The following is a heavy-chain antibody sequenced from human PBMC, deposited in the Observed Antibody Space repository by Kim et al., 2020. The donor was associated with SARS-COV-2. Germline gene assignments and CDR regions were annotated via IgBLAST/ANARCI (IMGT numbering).Heavy chain of an antibody. V-gene: IGHV1-3*01. CDR3: ARDGQQLVLRYYYYYGMDV. Sequence: ASVKVSCKASGYTFTSYAMHWVRQAPGQRLEWMGWINAGNGNTKYSQKFQGRVTITRDTSASTAYMELSSLRSEDTAVYYCARDGQQLVLRYYYYYGMDVWGQGTTVTVSS. D-gene: IGHD6-13*01. CDR2: INAGNGNT. CDR1: GYTFTSYA. J-gene: IGHJ6*02.